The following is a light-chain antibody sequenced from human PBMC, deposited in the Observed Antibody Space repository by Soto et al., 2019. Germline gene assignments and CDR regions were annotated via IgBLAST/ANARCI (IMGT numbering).Light chain of an antibody. V-gene: IGKV3-15*01. J-gene: IGKJ4*01. CDR3: QQYNNWPRAN. Sequence: EMVMTHSPATLSVSPGERATLSCRASQSISSNLAWYQQKPGQAPRLLMFRTSSRATGFPARFSGSGSGTEFNLTISSLQSEDFGVYYCQQYNNWPRANFGGGTKVDIK. CDR1: QSISSN. CDR2: RTS.